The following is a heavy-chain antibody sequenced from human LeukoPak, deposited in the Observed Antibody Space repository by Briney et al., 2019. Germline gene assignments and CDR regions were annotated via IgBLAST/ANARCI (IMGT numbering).Heavy chain of an antibody. D-gene: IGHD1-26*01. V-gene: IGHV1-8*01. J-gene: IGHJ3*02. Sequence: GAAVKVSCKASGCTFTSYDMNWVGQATGQGGEGVGWMNPKSGNTGYAQKFQRRVTMTGNTSIRTAYMDLSSLRPEDTAVYYCARGDRGSYGSDAFDIWGQGTMATVS. CDR1: GCTFTSYD. CDR2: MNPKSGNT. CDR3: ARGDRGSYGSDAFDI.